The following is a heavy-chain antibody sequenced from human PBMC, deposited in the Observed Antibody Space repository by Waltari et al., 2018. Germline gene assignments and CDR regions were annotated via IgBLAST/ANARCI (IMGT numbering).Heavy chain of an antibody. CDR1: GYSISSGYY. D-gene: IGHD3-10*01. CDR3: ARHFGSGSYRFPFDY. Sequence: QVQLQESGPGLVKPSETLSLTCAVSGYSISSGYYWGWIRQPPGKGLEWIGSIYHSGSTYYNPSLKSRVTISVDTSKNQFSLKLSSVTAADTAVYYCARHFGSGSYRFPFDYWGQGTLVTVSS. J-gene: IGHJ4*02. V-gene: IGHV4-38-2*01. CDR2: IYHSGST.